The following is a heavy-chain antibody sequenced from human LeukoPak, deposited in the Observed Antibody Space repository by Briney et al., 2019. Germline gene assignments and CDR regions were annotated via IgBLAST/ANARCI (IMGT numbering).Heavy chain of an antibody. CDR1: GFTFSSYA. J-gene: IGHJ4*02. CDR2: ISGSGGST. CDR3: AKDGSQLLWFGELPFGY. V-gene: IGHV3-23*01. D-gene: IGHD3-10*01. Sequence: PGGSLRLSCAASGFTFSSYAMSWVRQAPGKGLEWVSAISGSGGSTYYADSVKGRLTISRDNSKNTLYLQMNSLRAEDTAVYYCAKDGSQLLWFGELPFGYWGQGTLVTVSS.